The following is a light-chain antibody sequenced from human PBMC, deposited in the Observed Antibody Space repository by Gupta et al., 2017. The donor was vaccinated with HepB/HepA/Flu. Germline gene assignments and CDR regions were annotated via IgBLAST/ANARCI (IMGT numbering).Light chain of an antibody. V-gene: IGKV3-15*01. CDR1: QSVSSK. Sequence: EIVMTQSPATLSVFPGERATLSCRASQSVSSKLAWYQQKPGQAPRLLIYGASTRTTGIPARFSGSGYGTEFTLTISSLQSEDFAIYYCHQYDNWPPLTFGGGTKVEIK. J-gene: IGKJ4*01. CDR2: GAS. CDR3: HQYDNWPPLT.